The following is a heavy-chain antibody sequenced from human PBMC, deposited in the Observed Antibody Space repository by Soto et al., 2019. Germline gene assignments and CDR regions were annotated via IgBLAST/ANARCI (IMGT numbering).Heavy chain of an antibody. Sequence: ASVKVSCKASVGTFSSYTISWVRQAPGQGLEWMGRIIPILGIANYAQKFQGRVTITADKSTSTAYMELSSLRSEDTAVYYCARDNRSTSTEAYDIWGQGTMVTVSS. CDR2: IIPILGIA. J-gene: IGHJ3*02. D-gene: IGHD2-2*01. V-gene: IGHV1-69*04. CDR3: ARDNRSTSTEAYDI. CDR1: VGTFSSYT.